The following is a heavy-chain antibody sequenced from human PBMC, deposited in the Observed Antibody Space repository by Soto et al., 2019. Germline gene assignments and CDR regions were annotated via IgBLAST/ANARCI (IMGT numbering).Heavy chain of an antibody. CDR3: ARDIYYYDSSGYYDYHYCYGMDV. V-gene: IGHV3-30-3*01. J-gene: IGHJ6*02. CDR1: GFTFSSYA. D-gene: IGHD3-22*01. CDR2: ISYDGSNK. Sequence: GGSLRLSCAASGFTFSSYAMHWVRQAPGKGLEWVAVISYDGSNKYYADSVKGRFTISRDNSKNTLYLQMNSLRAEDTAVYYCARDIYYYDSSGYYDYHYCYGMDVWGQGNTVTVSS.